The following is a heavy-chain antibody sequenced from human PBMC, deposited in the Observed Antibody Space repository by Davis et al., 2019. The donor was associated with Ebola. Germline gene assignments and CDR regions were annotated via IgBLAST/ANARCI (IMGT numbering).Heavy chain of an antibody. CDR2: VHGGNGNT. CDR1: GFILTNYA. J-gene: IGHJ4*02. CDR3: ARNAWLPSLHFDY. Sequence: ASVKVSCKASGFILTNYAIHWVRQAPGQRLEWMGWVHGGNGNTKYSQRFQGRVSITRDRSASTAYMELNSLRSEDTAVYYCARNAWLPSLHFDYWGQGTRVTVSS. V-gene: IGHV1-3*01. D-gene: IGHD5-12*01.